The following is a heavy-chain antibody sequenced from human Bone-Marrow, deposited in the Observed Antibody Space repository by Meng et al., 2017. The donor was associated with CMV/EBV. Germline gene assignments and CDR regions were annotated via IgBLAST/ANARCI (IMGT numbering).Heavy chain of an antibody. CDR1: GYTFTSFD. CDR3: TRDSDGNFDL. J-gene: IGHJ5*02. D-gene: IGHD4-23*01. V-gene: IGHV1-8*01. CDR2: MNPNSGIT. Sequence: ASVKVSCKTSGYTFTSFDINWVRQATGQGLEWMGWMNPNSGITGYAQKFQGRVTMTRNTSISTAYMELSSLRSEDTAVYYCTRDSDGNFDLWGQGTPVTVSS.